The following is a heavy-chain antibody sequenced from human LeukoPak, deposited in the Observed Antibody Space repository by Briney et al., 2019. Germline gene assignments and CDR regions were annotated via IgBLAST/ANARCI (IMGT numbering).Heavy chain of an antibody. CDR2: INHNGNVN. CDR1: GFTFSSYW. D-gene: IGHD3-16*01. J-gene: IGHJ6*02. Sequence: PGGPRRLSCAPSGFTFSSYWMNWARQAPGKGLEWVASINHNGNVNYYVDSVKGRFTISRDNAKNSLYLQMSNLRAEDTAVYFCARGGGLDVWGQGATVTVSS. CDR3: ARGGGLDV. V-gene: IGHV3-7*03.